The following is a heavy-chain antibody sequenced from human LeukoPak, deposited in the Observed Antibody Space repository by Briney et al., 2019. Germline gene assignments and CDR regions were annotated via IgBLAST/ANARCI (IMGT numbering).Heavy chain of an antibody. Sequence: GGSLRLACAAYGFTFDDYGISWARQPPGKGLECVSVINWNGGSAGYADSVKGRFTISRDNAKKSLYLQMNSLRAEDTALYYCARGSYHDYGGQRTLVTVSS. V-gene: IGHV3-20*04. D-gene: IGHD1-26*01. CDR1: GFTFDDYG. CDR2: INWNGGSA. CDR3: ARGSYHDY. J-gene: IGHJ4*02.